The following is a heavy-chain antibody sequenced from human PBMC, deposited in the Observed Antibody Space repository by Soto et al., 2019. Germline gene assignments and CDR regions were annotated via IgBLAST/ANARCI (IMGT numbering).Heavy chain of an antibody. V-gene: IGHV5-51*01. Sequence: GETLKISCKGSGYTFTDYWIGWVRQLPGKGLEWMGIIYPGDSETKYSPSFQGQDTLSSDKSISATYLQWTSLKGSETAIYSSAPSIFYYGMDVWGQGTTVTVSS. CDR2: IYPGDSET. J-gene: IGHJ6*02. CDR3: APSIFYYGMDV. CDR1: GYTFTDYW.